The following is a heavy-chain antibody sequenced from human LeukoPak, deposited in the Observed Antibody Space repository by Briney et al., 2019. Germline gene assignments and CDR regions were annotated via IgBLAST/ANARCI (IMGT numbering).Heavy chain of an antibody. CDR1: GYTFTGYY. Sequence: ASVKVSCKASGYTFTGYYMHWVRQAPGQGLEWMGWINPNSGGTNYAQKFQGRVTMTRDTSISTAYMELSRLRSDDTAVYYCARDQSRYCSGGSCYQTDYWGQGTLVAVSS. CDR2: INPNSGGT. CDR3: ARDQSRYCSGGSCYQTDY. D-gene: IGHD2-15*01. J-gene: IGHJ4*02. V-gene: IGHV1-2*02.